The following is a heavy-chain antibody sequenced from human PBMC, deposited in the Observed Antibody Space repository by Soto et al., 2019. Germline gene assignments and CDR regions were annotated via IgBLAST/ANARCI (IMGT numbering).Heavy chain of an antibody. D-gene: IGHD6-13*01. CDR3: ATFPIAAAGPKPPYYFDY. V-gene: IGHV4-59*01. J-gene: IGHJ4*02. CDR1: GGSISSYY. Sequence: PSETLSLTCTVSGGSISSYYWSWIRQPPGKGLKRIGYIYYSGSTNYNPSLKSRVTISVDTSKNQFSLKLSSVTAADTAVYYFATFPIAAAGPKPPYYFDYWGQGTLVTVSS. CDR2: IYYSGST.